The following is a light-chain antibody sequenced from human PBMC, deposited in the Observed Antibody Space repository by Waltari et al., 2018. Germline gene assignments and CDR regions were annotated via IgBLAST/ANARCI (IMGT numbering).Light chain of an antibody. CDR1: SSDVGGYKY. CDR2: EVK. Sequence: QSALTQPASVSGSPGQSITVSCIGTSSDVGGYKYVSWYQQYPGKAPKPIIYEVKNRPSGVSNRFSGSKSGNTASLTISGLQPEDEAAYFCDSYTSTSSLPYVFGTGTKVTVL. V-gene: IGLV2-14*01. J-gene: IGLJ1*01. CDR3: DSYTSTSSLPYV.